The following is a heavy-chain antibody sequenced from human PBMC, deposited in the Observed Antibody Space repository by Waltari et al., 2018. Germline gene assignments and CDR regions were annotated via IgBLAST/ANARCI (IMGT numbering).Heavy chain of an antibody. CDR2: IKQDASEK. V-gene: IGHV3-7*01. Sequence: EVQLVESGGGLVQPGGSVRLSCAPSGFTFNNYWRTWVRQGPGKGLEWVANIKQDASEKYYVDSVKGRFTISRDNTKNSLYLQMNSLRAEDTAVYYCAASVGVAPNYWGHGTLVTVSS. J-gene: IGHJ4*01. CDR1: GFTFNNYW. D-gene: IGHD6-19*01. CDR3: AASVGVAPNY.